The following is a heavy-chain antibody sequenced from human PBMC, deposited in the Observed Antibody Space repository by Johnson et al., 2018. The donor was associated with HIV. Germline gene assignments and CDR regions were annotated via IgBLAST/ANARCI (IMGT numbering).Heavy chain of an antibody. J-gene: IGHJ3*02. CDR1: GFTFDDYG. D-gene: IGHD6-13*01. Sequence: VKLVESGGGVVRPGGSLRLSCAASGFTFDDYGMSWVRQAPGKGLEWVSGINWNGGSTGYADSVKGRFTISRDNAKNSLYLQINSLRAEDTALYYCARAEYGYSSSWYGTFDIWGQGTTVTVSS. CDR2: INWNGGST. CDR3: ARAEYGYSSSWYGTFDI. V-gene: IGHV3-20*04.